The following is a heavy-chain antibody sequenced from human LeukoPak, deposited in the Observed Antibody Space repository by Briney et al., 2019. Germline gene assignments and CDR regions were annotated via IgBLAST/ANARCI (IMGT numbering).Heavy chain of an antibody. V-gene: IGHV3-66*01. Sequence: GGSLRLSCAASGFTVSSNYMSWVRQAPGKGLEWVSVIYSGGSTYYADSVKGRFTISRDNSKNTLYLQMNSLRAEDTAVYYCARDAYYYYGMDVSGQGTTVTVSS. CDR1: GFTVSSNY. J-gene: IGHJ6*02. CDR2: IYSGGST. CDR3: ARDAYYYYGMDV.